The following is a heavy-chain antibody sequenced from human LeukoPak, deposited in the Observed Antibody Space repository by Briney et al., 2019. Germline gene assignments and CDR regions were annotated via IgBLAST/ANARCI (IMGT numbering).Heavy chain of an antibody. CDR1: GGSISSGGYS. J-gene: IGHJ3*02. D-gene: IGHD1-1*01. CDR2: IYHSGST. Sequence: SETLSITCAVSGGSISSGGYSWSWIRQPPGKGLEWIGYIYHSGSTYYNPSLKSRVTISVDRSKNQFSLKLSSVTAADTAVYYCARVAYNSDAFDIWGQGTMVTVSS. CDR3: ARVAYNSDAFDI. V-gene: IGHV4-30-2*01.